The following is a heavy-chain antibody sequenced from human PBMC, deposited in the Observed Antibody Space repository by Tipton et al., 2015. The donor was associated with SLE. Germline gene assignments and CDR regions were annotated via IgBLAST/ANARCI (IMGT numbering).Heavy chain of an antibody. J-gene: IGHJ3*02. CDR3: ASDKVGATVVDAVDI. V-gene: IGHV4-61*02. D-gene: IGHD1-26*01. CDR1: GGSISSGSYY. CDR2: IYTSGST. Sequence: TLSLTCTVSGGSISSGSYYWSWIRQPAGKGLEWIGRIYTSGSTNYNPSLKSRVTISVDTSKNQLSLKLSSVTAADTAVYYCASDKVGATVVDAVDIWGQGTMVTVSS.